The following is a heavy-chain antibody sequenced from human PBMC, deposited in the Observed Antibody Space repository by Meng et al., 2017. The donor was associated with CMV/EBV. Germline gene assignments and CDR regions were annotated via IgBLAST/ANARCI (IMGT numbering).Heavy chain of an antibody. CDR2: ISSSGSTI. CDR1: GFTFSSYE. V-gene: IGHV3-48*03. Sequence: GESLKISCAASGFTFSSYEMNWVRQAPGKGLEWVSYISSSGSTIYYADSVKGRFTISRDNAKNSLYLQMNSLRVEDTAVYYCARDRSTGWQYYSDFYGMDVWGQGTTVTVSS. D-gene: IGHD2-2*01. CDR3: ARDRSTGWQYYSDFYGMDV. J-gene: IGHJ6*02.